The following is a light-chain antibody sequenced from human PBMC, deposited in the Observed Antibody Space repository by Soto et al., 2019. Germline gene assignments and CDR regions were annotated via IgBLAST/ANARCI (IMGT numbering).Light chain of an antibody. V-gene: IGKV3D-20*01. J-gene: IGKJ2*01. CDR3: QQYGSSPLT. CDR2: DAS. CDR1: QSVSSSY. Sequence: EIVLTQSPATLSLSPGERATISCGASQSVSSSYFAWYQQKPGLAPRLIFYDASSRATGIPDRFSGGGFGTDFTLPISRREPEDFEVYYGQQYGSSPLTFGQGTKLEIK.